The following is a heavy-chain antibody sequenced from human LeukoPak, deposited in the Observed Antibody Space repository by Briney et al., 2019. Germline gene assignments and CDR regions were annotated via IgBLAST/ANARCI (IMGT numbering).Heavy chain of an antibody. V-gene: IGHV1-2*02. CDR1: GYTFTGYY. J-gene: IGHJ6*02. CDR2: INPNSGGT. Sequence: ASVKVSCKASGYTFTGYYMHWVRQAPGQGLEWMGWINPNSGGTNYAQKFQGRVTMTRDTSISTAYMELSRLRSDDTAVYYCARVRCSRTSCYGGSGCYYYGMDVWGQGTTVTVSS. CDR3: ARVRCSRTSCYGGSGCYYYGMDV. D-gene: IGHD2-2*01.